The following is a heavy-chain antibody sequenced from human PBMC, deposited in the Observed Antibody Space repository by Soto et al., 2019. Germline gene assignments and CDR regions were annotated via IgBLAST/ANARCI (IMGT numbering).Heavy chain of an antibody. Sequence: QITLKESGPTLVKPTQTLTLTCTFSGFSLSTIGVAVGWLRQPPGKALEWVALIYWDDDKRYSPSLKSRLTITKDTYKNQVVLTMTNMDPVDTATYYCAHSRISAAARTFENWGQGTLVTVSS. V-gene: IGHV2-5*02. CDR3: AHSRISAAARTFEN. CDR1: GFSLSTIGVA. D-gene: IGHD6-13*01. CDR2: IYWDDDK. J-gene: IGHJ4*02.